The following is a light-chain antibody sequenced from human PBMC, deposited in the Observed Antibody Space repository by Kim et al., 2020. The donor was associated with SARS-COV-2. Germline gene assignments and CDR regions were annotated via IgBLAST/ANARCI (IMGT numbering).Light chain of an antibody. J-gene: IGLJ3*02. Sequence: QSVLTQPPSVSGAPGQRVTISCTGSSSNIGSYDVHWYQQVPGTAPKLLIFGDRFRPSGVPDRFSGSKSGTSASLAITGLQADDEADYYCQSYDSSLSDSWVFGGGTKVTVL. CDR1: SSNIGSYD. V-gene: IGLV1-40*01. CDR2: GDR. CDR3: QSYDSSLSDSWV.